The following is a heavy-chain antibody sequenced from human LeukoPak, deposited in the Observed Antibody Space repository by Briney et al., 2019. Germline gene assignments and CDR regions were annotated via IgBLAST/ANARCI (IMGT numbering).Heavy chain of an antibody. CDR1: GFTFSSYA. Sequence: GGSLRLSCAASGFTFSSYAMSWVRQAPGKGLEWVSAISGSGGSTYYADSVKGRFTISRDNSKNTLYLQMNSMRAEDTAVYYCAKTKPRGIAARGWFDPWGQGTLATVSS. D-gene: IGHD6-6*01. CDR3: AKTKPRGIAARGWFDP. J-gene: IGHJ5*02. CDR2: ISGSGGST. V-gene: IGHV3-23*01.